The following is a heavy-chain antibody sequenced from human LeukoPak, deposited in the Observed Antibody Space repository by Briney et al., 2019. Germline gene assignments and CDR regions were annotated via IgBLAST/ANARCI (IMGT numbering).Heavy chain of an antibody. CDR3: ARIGLSDYYDSSGGSIGY. Sequence: SETLSLTCTVSGGSISRGDYYWSWIRQPPGKGLEWIGYIYYSGSTYYNPSLKSRVTISVDTSKNQFSLKLSSVTAADTAVYYCARIGLSDYYDSSGGSIGYWGQGTLVTVSS. J-gene: IGHJ4*02. D-gene: IGHD3-22*01. V-gene: IGHV4-30-4*01. CDR1: GGSISRGDYY. CDR2: IYYSGST.